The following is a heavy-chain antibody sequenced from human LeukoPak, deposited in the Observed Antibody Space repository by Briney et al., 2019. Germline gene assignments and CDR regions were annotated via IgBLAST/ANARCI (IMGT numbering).Heavy chain of an antibody. J-gene: IGHJ4*02. Sequence: PSETLSLTCTVSGGSISSGSYYWVWIRQPPGKGLEWIGSIYYSGTTYYNPSLRSRVTISLDKSKNQFSLKVSSVIAADTAVYYCARDSLAVRHFDHWGQGFLVTVSS. D-gene: IGHD6-6*01. CDR1: GGSISSGSYY. CDR3: ARDSLAVRHFDH. CDR2: IYYSGTT. V-gene: IGHV4-39*07.